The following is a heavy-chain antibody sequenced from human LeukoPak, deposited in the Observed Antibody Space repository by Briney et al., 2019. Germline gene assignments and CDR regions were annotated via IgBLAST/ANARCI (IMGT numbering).Heavy chain of an antibody. CDR1: GFTFRSYW. V-gene: IGHV3-7*01. J-gene: IGHJ4*02. D-gene: IGHD3-3*02. Sequence: PRGSLRLSCAASGFTFRSYWMTWVRQAPGKGLEWVANIKQDGSEKYYVDSVRGRFTISRDNAKNSLFLQMNSLRADDTAVYYCARLARGYWGQGTLVTVSS. CDR3: ARLARGY. CDR2: IKQDGSEK.